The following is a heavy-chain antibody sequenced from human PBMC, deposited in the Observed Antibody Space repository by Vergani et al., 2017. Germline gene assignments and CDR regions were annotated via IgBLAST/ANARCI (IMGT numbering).Heavy chain of an antibody. CDR2: ISGPGLST. CDR3: VKEKIDLGSYFFDS. J-gene: IGHJ4*01. D-gene: IGHD2/OR15-2a*01. Sequence: EQLVESGGGLVKPGGSLRLSCEASGFTFNAYYMSWVRQAPGRGLAWVSSISGPGLSTYYADSVKGRFSISRDNSKNTVFLQMHSLRAEDTAIYYCVKEKIDLGSYFFDSWGHGILVTVSS. V-gene: IGHV3-23*04. CDR1: GFTFNAYY.